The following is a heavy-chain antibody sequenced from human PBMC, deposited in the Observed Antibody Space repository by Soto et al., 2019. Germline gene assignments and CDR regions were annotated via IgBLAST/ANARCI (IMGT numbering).Heavy chain of an antibody. CDR3: ARGGHSSCWRRYGMDV. Sequence: QVQLQESGPGLVKPSETLSLTCTVSGGSISSYYWSWIRQPAGKGLEWIGRIYNSGSTNYNPSLKSEVTMSVDTSKNQYSLKLSSVTAADTAVYYCARGGHSSCWRRYGMDVWGQGTTVTVSS. CDR1: GGSISSYY. D-gene: IGHD6-13*01. J-gene: IGHJ6*02. CDR2: IYNSGST. V-gene: IGHV4-4*07.